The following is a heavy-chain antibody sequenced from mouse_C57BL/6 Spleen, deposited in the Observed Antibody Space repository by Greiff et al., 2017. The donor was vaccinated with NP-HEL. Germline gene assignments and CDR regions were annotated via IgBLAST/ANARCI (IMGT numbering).Heavy chain of an antibody. CDR1: GFNIKNTY. J-gene: IGHJ4*01. CDR2: IDPANGNT. V-gene: IGHV14-3*01. Sequence: VHVKQSVAELVRPGASVKLSCTASGFNIKNTYMHWVKQRPEQGLEWIGRIDPANGNTKYAPKFQGKATITADTSSNTAYLQLSSLTSEDTAIYYCARIYYDYPYAMDYWGQGTSVTVSS. D-gene: IGHD2-4*01. CDR3: ARIYYDYPYAMDY.